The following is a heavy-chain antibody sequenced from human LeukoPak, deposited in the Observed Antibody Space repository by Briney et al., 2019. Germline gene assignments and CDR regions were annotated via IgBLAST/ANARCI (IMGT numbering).Heavy chain of an antibody. J-gene: IGHJ6*03. Sequence: SVKVSSKASGGTLSSYAISWVRQAPGQGLEWMGGIIPLFGTANYAQKLQGRVTITTDESTSTAYMGLSSLRSEDTAVYYCARCRFEATGGSRSDYYYYMVVWGKRETGTVSS. CDR1: GGTLSSYA. CDR2: IIPLFGTA. V-gene: IGHV1-69*05. D-gene: IGHD3-10*01. CDR3: ARCRFEATGGSRSDYYYYMVV.